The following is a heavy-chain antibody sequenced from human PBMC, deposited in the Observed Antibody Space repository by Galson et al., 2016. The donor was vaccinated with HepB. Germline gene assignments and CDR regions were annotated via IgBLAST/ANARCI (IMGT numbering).Heavy chain of an antibody. Sequence: SLRLSCAASGFTFSSYGMHWARQAPGKGLEWVAVISYDGSDKYYADSVKGRFTISRDNSKNTLNLQMNSLRAEDTAVYYCAKDRRYYDSSGYFWEGYYYDGMDVWGQGTLVTVSS. CDR2: ISYDGSDK. D-gene: IGHD3-22*01. V-gene: IGHV3-30*18. CDR1: GFTFSSYG. J-gene: IGHJ6*02. CDR3: AKDRRYYDSSGYFWEGYYYDGMDV.